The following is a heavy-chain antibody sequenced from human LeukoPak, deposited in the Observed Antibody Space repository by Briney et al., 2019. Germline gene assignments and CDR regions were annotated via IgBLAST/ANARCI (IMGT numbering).Heavy chain of an antibody. CDR1: GGSISSYY. J-gene: IGHJ4*02. V-gene: IGHV4-59*12. Sequence: SETLSLTCTVSGGSISSYYWSWIRQPPGKGLEWIGYIYYSGSTNYNPSLKSRVTISVDTSKNQFSLKLSSVTAADTAVYYCARGRGMYPLTLGYFDYWGQGTLVTVSS. D-gene: IGHD2-8*01. CDR3: ARGRGMYPLTLGYFDY. CDR2: IYYSGST.